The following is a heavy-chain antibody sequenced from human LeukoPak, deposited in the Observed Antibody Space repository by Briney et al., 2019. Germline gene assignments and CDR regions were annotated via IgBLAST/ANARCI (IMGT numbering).Heavy chain of an antibody. V-gene: IGHV3-30*04. D-gene: IGHD1-26*01. J-gene: IGHJ4*02. CDR3: ARGGSYYLDY. CDR2: ISYDGSNK. CDR1: GFTFSSYA. Sequence: PGGSLRLSCAASGFTFSSYAMHWVRQAPGKGLEWVAVISYDGSNKYYADSVKGRFTISRDNSKNTLYLQMNSLRAEDTAVYYCARGGSYYLDYWGQGTLVTVSS.